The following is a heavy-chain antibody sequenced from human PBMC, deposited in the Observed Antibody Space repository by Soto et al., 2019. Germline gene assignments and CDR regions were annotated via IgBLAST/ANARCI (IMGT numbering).Heavy chain of an antibody. CDR3: ARTGYSSGWYRGYFQH. J-gene: IGHJ1*01. V-gene: IGHV4-34*01. CDR2: INHSGST. D-gene: IGHD6-19*01. Sequence: SETLSLTCAVYGGSFSGYYWSWIRQPPGKGLEWIGEINHSGSTNYNPSLKSRVTISVDTSKNQFSLKLSSVTAADTAVYYCARTGYSSGWYRGYFQHWGQGTLVTVSS. CDR1: GGSFSGYY.